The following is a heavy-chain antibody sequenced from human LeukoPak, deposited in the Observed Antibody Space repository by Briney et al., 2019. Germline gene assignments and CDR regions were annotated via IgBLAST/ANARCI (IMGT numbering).Heavy chain of an antibody. D-gene: IGHD3-9*01. V-gene: IGHV3-21*01. CDR1: GFTFSSYS. CDR2: ISSSSSYI. J-gene: IGHJ6*04. CDR3: ARDVLDYDILTGYYGRGMDV. Sequence: GGSLRLSCAASGFTFSSYSMNWVRQAPGKGLEGVSSISSSSSYIYYADSVKGRFTISRDNAKNSLYLQMNSLRAEDTAVYYCARDVLDYDILTGYYGRGMDVWGKGTTVTVSS.